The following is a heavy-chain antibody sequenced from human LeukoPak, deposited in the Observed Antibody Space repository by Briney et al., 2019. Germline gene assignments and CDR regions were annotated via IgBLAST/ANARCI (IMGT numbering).Heavy chain of an antibody. CDR2: MKQDGSEK. V-gene: IGHV3-7*01. CDR3: TRDGSGWSDS. D-gene: IGHD3-3*01. J-gene: IGHJ5*01. Sequence: GGSQRLSCAASGFSLDSYWMSWVRQAPGKGPEWVANMKQDGSEKCYVDSVKGRFTISRDNAKNSLYLQMNSLRAEDTAVYFCTRDGSGWSDSWGQGTLVTVPS. CDR1: GFSLDSYW.